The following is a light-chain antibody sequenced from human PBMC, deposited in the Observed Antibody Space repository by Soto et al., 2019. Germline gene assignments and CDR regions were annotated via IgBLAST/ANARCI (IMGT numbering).Light chain of an antibody. CDR3: QQRSNWPIFT. Sequence: EIVLTQSPATLSLSPGERATLSCRASQTVSSYLAWYQQKPGQAPRLLIYDASNRATGIPARFSGSGSGTDCTLTISSLEPEDFAVYYCQQRSNWPIFTFGPGTKVDIK. CDR1: QTVSSY. J-gene: IGKJ3*01. V-gene: IGKV3-11*01. CDR2: DAS.